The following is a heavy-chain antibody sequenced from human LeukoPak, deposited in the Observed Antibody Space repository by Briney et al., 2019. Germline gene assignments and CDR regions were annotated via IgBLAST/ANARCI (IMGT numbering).Heavy chain of an antibody. J-gene: IGHJ6*02. Sequence: ALRLSCAASGFTFISYAMHWVRQAPGKGLEWVAVISYDGSNKYYADSVKGRFTNSRDNSKNTLYLQMNSLRAEDTAVYYCARDRGWYSSSWSTLSFYYYGMDVWGQGTTVTVSS. CDR1: GFTFISYA. CDR2: ISYDGSNK. D-gene: IGHD6-13*01. V-gene: IGHV3-30-3*01. CDR3: ARDRGWYSSSWSTLSFYYYGMDV.